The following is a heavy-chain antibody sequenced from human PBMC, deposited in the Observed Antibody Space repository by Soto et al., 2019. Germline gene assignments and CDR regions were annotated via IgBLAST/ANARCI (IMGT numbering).Heavy chain of an antibody. CDR3: ATGDTVAARFDY. J-gene: IGHJ4*02. V-gene: IGHV3-9*01. CDR1: GFTFDGYA. Sequence: EVQLVESGGGLVQPGRSLRLSCAASGFTFDGYAMNWVRQAPGKGLEWVSGISWNSAGIGYAESVEGRFTISRDNAKNSMYLQMNSLRVEDTALYYCATGDTVAARFDYWGQGTLVTVSS. D-gene: IGHD6-19*01. CDR2: ISWNSAGI.